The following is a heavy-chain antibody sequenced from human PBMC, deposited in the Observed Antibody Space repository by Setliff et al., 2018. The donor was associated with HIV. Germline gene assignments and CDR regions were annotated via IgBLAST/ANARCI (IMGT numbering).Heavy chain of an antibody. CDR2: INPNGGST. Sequence: ASVKVSCKASGGTFSSYAISWVRQAPGQGPEWMGIINPNGGSTNYTQKFQGRVAMTADTSTNTVYMELRSLRSKDTAIYYCARVKRWELQDNYWGQGTLVTV. CDR3: ARVKRWELQDNY. V-gene: IGHV1-46*01. J-gene: IGHJ4*02. D-gene: IGHD2-15*01. CDR1: GGTFSSYA.